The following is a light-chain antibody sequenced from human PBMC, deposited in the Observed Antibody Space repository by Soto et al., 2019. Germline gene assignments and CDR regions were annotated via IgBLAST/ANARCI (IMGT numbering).Light chain of an antibody. CDR3: QQYGSSPLT. CDR1: QSLSNNY. V-gene: IGKV3-20*01. Sequence: EIVLTQSPGTLSLSPGERATLSCRASQSLSNNYLAWYQQKPGQAPRLLIYDASSRATGIPDRFSGSGSGTDFTLSMSRLEPEDYAVYYCQQYGSSPLTFGGGTKAEIK. J-gene: IGKJ4*01. CDR2: DAS.